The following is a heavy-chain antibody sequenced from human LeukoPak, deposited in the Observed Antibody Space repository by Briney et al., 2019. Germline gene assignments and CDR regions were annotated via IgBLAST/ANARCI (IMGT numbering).Heavy chain of an antibody. CDR2: VSSDGSAK. J-gene: IGHJ4*02. V-gene: IGHV3-30*09. D-gene: IGHD5-18*01. Sequence: PGRSLRLSCAASGFSFSSYAMHWVRQAPDKGLEWVAVVSSDGSAKYYADSVKGRFAISRDNSKNTLYLQMNSLRAEDTAVYYCAKNQDTAMVPLDYWGQGTLVTVSS. CDR1: GFSFSSYA. CDR3: AKNQDTAMVPLDY.